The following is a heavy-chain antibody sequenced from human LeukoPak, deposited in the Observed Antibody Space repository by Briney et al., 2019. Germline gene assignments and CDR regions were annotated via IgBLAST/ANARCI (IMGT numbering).Heavy chain of an antibody. CDR1: GYTFSAAW. CDR2: FKTRGEDGAI. V-gene: IGHV3-15*01. CDR3: TTGGADTGRFDI. Sequence: NPGGSLRLSCGASGYTFSAAWMSWIRQAPGKGLEWVGLFKTRGEDGAIDYAAPVRGRFTISRDDSKNTLFLQMNNLKTEDTAMYYCTTGGADTGRFDIWGQGTMVTVSS. J-gene: IGHJ3*02. D-gene: IGHD1-1*01.